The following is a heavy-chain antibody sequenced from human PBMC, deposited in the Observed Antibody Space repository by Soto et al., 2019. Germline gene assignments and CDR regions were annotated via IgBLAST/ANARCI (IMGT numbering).Heavy chain of an antibody. V-gene: IGHV3-9*01. CDR2: LTWNGEVL. CDR3: VKDSESSGYLTHLDY. CDR1: GFTFDDYA. D-gene: IGHD3-22*01. Sequence: GGSLRLSCVASGFTFDDYAIHWVRRTPGKGLEWVSGLTWNGEVLGYADSVKGRFTISRDNAKNSLYLEMNSLRPEDTALYYCVKDSESSGYLTHLDYWGQGTLVTVSP. J-gene: IGHJ4*02.